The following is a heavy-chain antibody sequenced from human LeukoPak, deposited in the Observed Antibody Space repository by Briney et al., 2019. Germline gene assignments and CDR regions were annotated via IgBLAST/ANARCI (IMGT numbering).Heavy chain of an antibody. CDR1: GFTFSSYT. J-gene: IGHJ4*02. Sequence: GGSLGLSCAASGFTFSSYTMNWGRQAPGKGLEWVSSISSSSSYIYYADSVKGRFTISRDSAKNPLYLQMNSLRAADTAVYYCARDHIRGDSYFDYWGQGTLVTVSS. D-gene: IGHD2-21*02. CDR3: ARDHIRGDSYFDY. V-gene: IGHV3-21*01. CDR2: ISSSSSYI.